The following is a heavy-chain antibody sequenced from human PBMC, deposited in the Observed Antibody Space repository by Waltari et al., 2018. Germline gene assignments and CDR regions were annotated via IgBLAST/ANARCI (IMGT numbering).Heavy chain of an antibody. Sequence: QVQLVQSGAEVKKPGSSVKVSCKASGGTFSSYDISWVRQAPGQGLEWMGGIIPIFGTANYAQKFQGRVTITADESTSTAYMELSSLRSEDTAVYYCAVQYSSGWKGFRDGAFDIWGQGTMVTVSS. V-gene: IGHV1-69*01. CDR3: AVQYSSGWKGFRDGAFDI. J-gene: IGHJ3*02. D-gene: IGHD6-19*01. CDR1: GGTFSSYD. CDR2: IIPIFGTA.